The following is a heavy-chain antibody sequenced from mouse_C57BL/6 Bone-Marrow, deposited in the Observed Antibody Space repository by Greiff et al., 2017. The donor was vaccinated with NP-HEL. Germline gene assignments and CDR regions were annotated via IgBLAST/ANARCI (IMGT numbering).Heavy chain of an antibody. CDR1: GYSFTGYY. Sequence: EVQLQQSGPELVKPGASVKISCKASGYSFTGYYMNWVKQSPEKSLEWIGEINPSTGGTTYNQKFKAKATLTVDKSSSTAYMQLKSLTSEDSAVYYCARGGFLLCPAWFAYWGQGTLVTVSA. CDR2: INPSTGGT. D-gene: IGHD2-10*01. V-gene: IGHV1-42*01. CDR3: ARGGFLLCPAWFAY. J-gene: IGHJ3*01.